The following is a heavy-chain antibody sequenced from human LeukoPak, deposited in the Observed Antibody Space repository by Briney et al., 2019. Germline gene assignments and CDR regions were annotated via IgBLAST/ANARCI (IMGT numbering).Heavy chain of an antibody. CDR2: IYPGDSDT. CDR3: AIYSDTYYFDH. V-gene: IGHV5-51*01. D-gene: IGHD1-26*01. Sequence: GASLNISSKGSGSSFTSSWIGWVRPMPGKGLEWMGIIYPGDSDTRYRPSFQGQVTTSAAKSISTAYLQWSSLKASDTAMYYCAIYSDTYYFDHWGEGSLVTVSS. J-gene: IGHJ4*02. CDR1: GSSFTSSW.